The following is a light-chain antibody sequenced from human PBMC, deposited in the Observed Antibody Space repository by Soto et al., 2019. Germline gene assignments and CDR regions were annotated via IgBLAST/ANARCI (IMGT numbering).Light chain of an antibody. CDR1: QSVSSSY. CDR2: GAS. CDR3: QQYGSSPGT. Sequence: EILLTQSSGTRSLAPGERATLSCRASQSVSSSYLAWYQQKPGQAPRLLIYGASSRATGIPDRFSGSGSGTDFTLTISRLEPEDFAVYYCQQYGSSPGTFGQGTKVDIK. J-gene: IGKJ1*01. V-gene: IGKV3-20*01.